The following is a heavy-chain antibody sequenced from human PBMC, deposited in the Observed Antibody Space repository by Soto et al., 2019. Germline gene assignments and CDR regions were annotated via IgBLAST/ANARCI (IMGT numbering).Heavy chain of an antibody. Sequence: QVQLVQSGAEVKKPGASMKDSCKASGYIFANHYIHWVRQAPGQGLEWMGIINPSGGSPNYLQKFQGRVTMTWATSTITVDMELSILRSVDTAVFFCARADYYDGSGFYYDYCGHGALITFSS. J-gene: IGHJ4*01. CDR2: INPSGGSP. D-gene: IGHD3-22*01. V-gene: IGHV1-46*01. CDR1: GYIFANHY. CDR3: ARADYYDGSGFYYDY.